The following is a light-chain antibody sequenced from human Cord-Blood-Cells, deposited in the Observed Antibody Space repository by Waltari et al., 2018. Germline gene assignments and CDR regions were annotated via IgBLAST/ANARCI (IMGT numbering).Light chain of an antibody. CDR1: SSNLGSNT. J-gene: IGLJ7*01. Sequence: QSVLTQPPSASGTPGQRVTIPCSGSSSNLGSNTVNWYQQPPGTAPKLLIYSNNQRPSGVPDLFSGSKSGTSASLAISGLQSEDEADYYCAAWDDSLNGAVFGGGTQLTVL. CDR3: AAWDDSLNGAV. V-gene: IGLV1-44*01. CDR2: SNN.